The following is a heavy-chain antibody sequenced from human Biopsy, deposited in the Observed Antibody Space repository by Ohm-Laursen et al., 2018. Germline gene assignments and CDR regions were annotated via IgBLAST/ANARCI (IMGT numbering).Heavy chain of an antibody. CDR3: ARGRTLGDCSGSSCYSGDN. CDR2: MNPDSGGT. Sequence: SSVKVSCKASGHTLTGHYMHWVRQAPGQGPEWMGWMNPDSGGTKYAQKFQGRVTMTRDTSISTAYMELSSLTSDDTAVYYCARGRTLGDCSGSSCYSGDNWGQGTLVTVSS. J-gene: IGHJ4*02. CDR1: GHTLTGHY. V-gene: IGHV1-2*02. D-gene: IGHD2-15*01.